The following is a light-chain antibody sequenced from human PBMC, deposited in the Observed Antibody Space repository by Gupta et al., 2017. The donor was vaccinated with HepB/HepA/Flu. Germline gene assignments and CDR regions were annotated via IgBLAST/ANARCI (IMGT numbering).Light chain of an antibody. J-gene: IGLJ3*02. Sequence: QSVLTQPPSASGPPGQWVTLSCSGGSSNIGSNFVYWYQQLPGTAPKLLIYRDNRRPSGVPDRFSASKSGTSASLAISGLRSEDESDYYCAAWDDSLSGVVFGGGTKLTVL. CDR3: AAWDDSLSGVV. CDR1: SSNIGSNF. V-gene: IGLV1-47*01. CDR2: RDN.